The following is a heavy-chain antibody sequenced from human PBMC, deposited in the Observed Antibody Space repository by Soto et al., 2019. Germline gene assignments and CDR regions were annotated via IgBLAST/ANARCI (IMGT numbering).Heavy chain of an antibody. V-gene: IGHV4-59*08. CDR2: IYYSGST. CDR3: ARAWGFYFDY. Sequence: PSETLSLTCTFSGGSISSYYWSLIRQPPGKGLEWIGYIYYSGSTNYNPSLKSRVTISVDTSKNQFSLKLSSVTAADTAVYYCARAWGFYFDYWGQGTLVTVSS. CDR1: GGSISSYY. D-gene: IGHD3-16*01. J-gene: IGHJ4*02.